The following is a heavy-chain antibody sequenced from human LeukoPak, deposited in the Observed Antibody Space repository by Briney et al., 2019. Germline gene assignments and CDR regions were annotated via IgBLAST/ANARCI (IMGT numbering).Heavy chain of an antibody. CDR1: GGSVSSGSYY. D-gene: IGHD6-19*01. J-gene: IGHJ6*04. CDR2: IYYSGST. Sequence: SETLSLTCTVSGGSVSSGSYYWSWIRQPPGKGLEWIGYIYYSGSTNYNPSLKSRVTISVDTSKNQFSLKLSSVTAADTAVYYCARDAIAVAGTYYSYYGMDVWGKGTTVTVSS. V-gene: IGHV4-61*01. CDR3: ARDAIAVAGTYYSYYGMDV.